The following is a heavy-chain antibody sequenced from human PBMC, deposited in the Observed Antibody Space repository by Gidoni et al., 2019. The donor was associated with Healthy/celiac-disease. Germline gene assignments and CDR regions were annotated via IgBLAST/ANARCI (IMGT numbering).Heavy chain of an antibody. CDR2: INHSGST. V-gene: IGHV4-34*01. CDR3: ARGPSPSRMYYYYYGMDV. D-gene: IGHD6-6*01. CDR1: GGSFRGFF. J-gene: IGHJ6*02. Sequence: QVQLQQWGAGLLKPSETLSLTCAVSGGSFRGFFWSWIRQPPGKGLEWIGEINHSGSTNYNPSLKSRVTISVDTSKNQFSLKLSSVTAADTAVYYCARGPSPSRMYYYYYGMDVWGQGTTVTVSS.